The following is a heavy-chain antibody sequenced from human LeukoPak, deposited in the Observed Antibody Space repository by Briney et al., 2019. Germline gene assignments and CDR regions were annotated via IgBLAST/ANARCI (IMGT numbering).Heavy chain of an antibody. CDR3: AISRYNSDSSAYYPDH. J-gene: IGHJ4*02. CDR1: GFTLSSYT. Sequence: GGSLRLSCAASGFTLSSYTMNWVRQAPGKGLEWVSFISSSSNYIYYADSVKGRFTISRDNARNSLFLQMNSLRDEDTAMYYCAISRYNSDSSAYYPDHWGQGTLVTVSS. V-gene: IGHV3-21*01. CDR2: ISSSSNYI. D-gene: IGHD3-22*01.